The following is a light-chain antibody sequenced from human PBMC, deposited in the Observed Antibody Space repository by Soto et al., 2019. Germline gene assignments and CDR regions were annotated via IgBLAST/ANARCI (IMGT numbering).Light chain of an antibody. V-gene: IGKV1-33*01. CDR3: QQYDSLPPV. Sequence: DIPMTQSPSSLSASVGDRVTITCQASQDIMKYLNWYQQKPGKAPKLLIYETSNLETGVPSRFSGRGTGTDFTFTISSLQPEDIATYYCQQYDSLPPVFGGGTKVEVK. J-gene: IGKJ4*01. CDR1: QDIMKY. CDR2: ETS.